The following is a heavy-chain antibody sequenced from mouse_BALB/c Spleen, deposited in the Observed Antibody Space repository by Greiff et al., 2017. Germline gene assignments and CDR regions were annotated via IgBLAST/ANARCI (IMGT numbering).Heavy chain of an antibody. CDR2: ISSGSSTI. J-gene: IGHJ2*01. CDR3: ARGITTVVATDFDY. CDR1: GFTFSSFG. V-gene: IGHV5-17*02. Sequence: EVQVVESGGGLVQPGGSRKLSCAASGFTFSSFGMHWVRQAPEKGLEWVAYISSGSSTIYYADTVKGRFTISRDNPKNTLFLQMTSLRSEDTAMYYCARGITTVVATDFDYWGQGTTLTVSS. D-gene: IGHD1-1*01.